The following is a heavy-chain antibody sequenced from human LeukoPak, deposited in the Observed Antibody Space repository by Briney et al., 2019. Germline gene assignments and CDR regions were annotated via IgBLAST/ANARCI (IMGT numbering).Heavy chain of an antibody. V-gene: IGHV4-61*02. CDR2: IYTSGSD. CDR3: ARVTGYSRCCHWYFDL. Sequence: SETLSLTCTVSGAPVGTGGYYWNWIRQSAGKGLEWIGRIYTSGSDRYNPSLKSRATVSLDTSRNQFSLKLTSVTAADTAVYYCARVTGYSRCCHWYFDLWGRGTLVTVSS. CDR1: GAPVGTGGYY. D-gene: IGHD3-22*01. J-gene: IGHJ2*01.